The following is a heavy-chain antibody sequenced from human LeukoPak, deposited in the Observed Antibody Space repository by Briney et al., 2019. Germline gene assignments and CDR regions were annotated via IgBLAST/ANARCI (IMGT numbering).Heavy chain of an antibody. J-gene: IGHJ4*02. Sequence: SETLSLTCTVSGGSISTYSCSWIRQPPGKGLEWIGFIKYSETTNYNPSLKSRVTISIDTPKNQFPLKLTSVTAADTAVYYCARDRDYWGQGTLVTVSS. CDR3: ARDRDY. CDR2: IKYSETT. CDR1: GGSISTYS. V-gene: IGHV4-59*01.